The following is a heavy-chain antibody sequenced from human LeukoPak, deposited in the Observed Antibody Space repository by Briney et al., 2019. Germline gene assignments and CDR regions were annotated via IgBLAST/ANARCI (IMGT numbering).Heavy chain of an antibody. CDR3: ARDIYLSRHQAAFLFDY. J-gene: IGHJ4*02. V-gene: IGHV1-18*01. CDR2: ISAYNGNT. D-gene: IGHD2-2*02. Sequence: ASVKVSCKASGYTFTSYGISWVRQAPGQGLEWMGWISAYNGNTNYAQKLQGRVTMTTDTSTSTAYMELSSLRSEDTAVYYCARDIYLSRHQAAFLFDYWGQGTLVTVSS. CDR1: GYTFTSYG.